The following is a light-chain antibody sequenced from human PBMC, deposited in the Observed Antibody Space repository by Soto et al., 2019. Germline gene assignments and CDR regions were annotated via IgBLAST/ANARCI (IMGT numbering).Light chain of an antibody. CDR1: QSISSW. J-gene: IGKJ1*01. CDR2: KAS. CDR3: QQYNSYSS. V-gene: IGKV1-5*03. Sequence: DIQMTQSPSTLSASVGDRVTITCRASQSISSWLAWYQQKPGKAPKLLIYKASSLESGVPSRFSRGGSGTEFPLTISSLQPDDFATYYCQQYNSYSSFGQGTNVEIK.